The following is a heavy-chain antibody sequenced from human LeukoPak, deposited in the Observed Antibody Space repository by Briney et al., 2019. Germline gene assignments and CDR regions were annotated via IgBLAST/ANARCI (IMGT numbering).Heavy chain of an antibody. CDR1: GFTFSSYA. CDR3: AKDYIILTGYPHGAFDI. J-gene: IGHJ3*02. Sequence: GGSLRLSCAASGFTFSSYAMSWVRQAPGKGLEWVSAISGSGGSTYYADSVKGRFTISRDNSKNTLYLQMNSLRAEDTAVYYCAKDYIILTGYPHGAFDIWGQGTMVTVSS. D-gene: IGHD3-9*01. CDR2: ISGSGGST. V-gene: IGHV3-23*01.